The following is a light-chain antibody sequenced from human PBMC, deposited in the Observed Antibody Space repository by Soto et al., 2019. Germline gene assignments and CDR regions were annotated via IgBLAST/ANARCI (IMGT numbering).Light chain of an antibody. V-gene: IGKV3-15*01. J-gene: IGKJ1*01. Sequence: EKLMTQSPATLSVSLGEGGTLWCRASHSVGSTLAWYQQKPGQAPRLLMYDTSTRATGIPARFSGSGSGTEFTLTISSLQSEDFAVYYCQQYNNWPPWTFGQGTKVDNK. CDR1: HSVGST. CDR3: QQYNNWPPWT. CDR2: DTS.